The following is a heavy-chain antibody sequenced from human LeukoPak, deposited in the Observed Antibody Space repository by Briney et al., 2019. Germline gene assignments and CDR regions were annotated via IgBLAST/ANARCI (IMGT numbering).Heavy chain of an antibody. D-gene: IGHD3-22*01. J-gene: IGHJ5*02. CDR1: GFTLDDYD. CDR3: ARFTTSYWFDP. CDR2: INWNGGST. Sequence: GESLRLSCAASGFTLDDYDMSWVRQAPGKGMEWVSVINWNGGSTGYADSVKGRFTISRDNAKNSLYLQMNSLRAEDTALYYCARFTTSYWFDPWGQGTLVTVSS. V-gene: IGHV3-20*04.